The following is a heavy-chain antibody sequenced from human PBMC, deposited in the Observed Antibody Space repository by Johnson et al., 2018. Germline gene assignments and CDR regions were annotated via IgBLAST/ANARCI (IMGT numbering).Heavy chain of an antibody. CDR3: ARAPRGATRTQYFQH. J-gene: IGHJ1*01. CDR1: GGSFSGYY. D-gene: IGHD1-26*01. V-gene: IGHV4-34*01. CDR2: INHSGIN. Sequence: QVQLQQWGAGLLKPSETLSLTCAVYGGSFSGYYWNWIRQPPGKGLEWIGEINHSGINNYNPSLKSRVTISVDTSKNQFSLKLSSVIAADTAVYYCARAPRGATRTQYFQHWGQGTLVIVSS.